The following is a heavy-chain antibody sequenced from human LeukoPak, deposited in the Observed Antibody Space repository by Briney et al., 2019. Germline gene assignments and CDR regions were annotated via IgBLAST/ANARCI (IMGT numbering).Heavy chain of an antibody. V-gene: IGHV3-23*01. J-gene: IGHJ4*02. CDR3: AKGHGEYCDNDCYSRILDF. CDR1: GFTFNNYA. Sequence: GGSLRLSCAASGFTFNNYAMNGVRQAPGKGLEWVSIISGSGGSTIYADSVKGRFTISRDNSKNTLYLQMNSLRAEDTGVYHCAKGHGEYCDNDCYSRILDFWGQGTLVTVSS. D-gene: IGHD2-21*01. CDR2: ISGSGGST.